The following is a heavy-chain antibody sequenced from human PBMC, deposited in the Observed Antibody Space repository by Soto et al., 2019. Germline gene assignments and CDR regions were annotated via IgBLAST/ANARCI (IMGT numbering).Heavy chain of an antibody. CDR1: GYTFSNYY. D-gene: IGHD2-8*01. Sequence: ASVKVSCKASGYTFSNYYIHWARQAPGQGLEWMGIIIPNGGRTNYAQKFQGRVTITADKSTSTAYMELSSLRSEDTAVYYCAFGCTNGVCYTGWFDPWGQGTLVTVSS. CDR3: AFGCTNGVCYTGWFDP. CDR2: IIPNGGRT. V-gene: IGHV1-46*01. J-gene: IGHJ5*02.